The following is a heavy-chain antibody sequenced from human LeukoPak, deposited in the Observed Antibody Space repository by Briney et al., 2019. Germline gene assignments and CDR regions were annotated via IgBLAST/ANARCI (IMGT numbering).Heavy chain of an antibody. V-gene: IGHV4-39*07. D-gene: IGHD6-19*01. CDR3: ARGPGPQWLVRGDAFDI. J-gene: IGHJ3*02. CDR1: GGSISSSSYY. CDR2: IYYSGST. Sequence: KASETLSLTCTVSGGSISSSSYYWGWIRQPPGKGLEWIGSIYYSGSTYYNPSLKSRVTISVDTSKNQFSLKLSSVTAADTAVYYCARGPGPQWLVRGDAFDIWGQGTMVTVSS.